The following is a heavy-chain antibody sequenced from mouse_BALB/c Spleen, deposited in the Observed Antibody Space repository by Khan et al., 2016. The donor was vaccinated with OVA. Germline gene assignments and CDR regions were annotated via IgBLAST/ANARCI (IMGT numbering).Heavy chain of an antibody. CDR2: INPSTDYT. V-gene: IGHV1-7*01. J-gene: IGHJ3*01. CDR1: GYTFTSYW. CDR3: TNHGSSSAWFTY. Sequence: VQLQQSGAELAKPGASVKMSCKASGYTFTSYWMHWVKQRPGQGLEWIGYINPSTDYTEYNQKLKDKATLTADKSSSTAYMQLTSLTSEDSAIYYCTNHGSSSAWFTYWGQGTLVTVSA. D-gene: IGHD1-1*01.